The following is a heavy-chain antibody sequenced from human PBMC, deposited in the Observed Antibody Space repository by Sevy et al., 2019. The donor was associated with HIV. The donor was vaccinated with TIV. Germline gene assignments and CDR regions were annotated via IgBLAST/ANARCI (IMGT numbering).Heavy chain of an antibody. CDR2: ISSSSSYI. CDR3: ARGIVVVTAIKYYFDY. D-gene: IGHD2-21*02. V-gene: IGHV3-21*01. CDR1: GFTFSSYS. J-gene: IGHJ4*02. Sequence: GGSLRLSCAASGFTFSSYSMNWVRQAPGKGLEWVSSISSSSSYIYYADSVKGRFTISRDNAKSSLYLQMNSLRAEDTAVYYCARGIVVVTAIKYYFDYWGQGTLVTVSS.